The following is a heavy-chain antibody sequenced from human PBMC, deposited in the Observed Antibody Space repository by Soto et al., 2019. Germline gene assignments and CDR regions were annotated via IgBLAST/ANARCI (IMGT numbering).Heavy chain of an antibody. J-gene: IGHJ6*02. CDR2: ISYDGGNE. D-gene: IGHD3-10*01. Sequence: GGSLRLSCVASEFTFTSYAMHWVRQAPGKGLEWVAVISYDGGNEYYAVSVKGRFTISRDNSKRTLYLQMNSLRAEDTAVYYCARDRGKLGWFGADYYYGMDVWGQGTTVTVSS. V-gene: IGHV3-30-3*01. CDR1: EFTFTSYA. CDR3: ARDRGKLGWFGADYYYGMDV.